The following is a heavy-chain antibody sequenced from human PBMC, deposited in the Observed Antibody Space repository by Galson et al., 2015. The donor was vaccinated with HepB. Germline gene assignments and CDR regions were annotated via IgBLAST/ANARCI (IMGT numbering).Heavy chain of an antibody. J-gene: IGHJ6*03. D-gene: IGHD3-22*01. CDR2: ISYDGTNK. CDR3: AKDKEYYDSSGYPPNYYNYYYMDV. Sequence: SLRLSCAASGFTFSSFGMYWVRQAPGKGLEWVAVISYDGTNKYYADSVKGRITISRDNSKNTLYLQMNSLRAEDTAVYYCAKDKEYYDSSGYPPNYYNYYYMDVWGKGTTVTVSS. V-gene: IGHV3-30*18. CDR1: GFTFSSFG.